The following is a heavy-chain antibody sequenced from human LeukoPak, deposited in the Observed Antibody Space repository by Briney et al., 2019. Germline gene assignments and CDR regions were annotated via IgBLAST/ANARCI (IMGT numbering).Heavy chain of an antibody. Sequence: PGGSLRLSCAASGFTFSSYGMHWVRQAPGKGLEGVAFIRYDGSNKYYADSVKGRFTISRDNSKNTLYLQMNSLRAEDTAVYYCAKDIRSEYSSSLDYWGQGTLVTVSS. CDR1: GFTFSSYG. D-gene: IGHD6-6*01. J-gene: IGHJ4*02. CDR2: IRYDGSNK. CDR3: AKDIRSEYSSSLDY. V-gene: IGHV3-30*02.